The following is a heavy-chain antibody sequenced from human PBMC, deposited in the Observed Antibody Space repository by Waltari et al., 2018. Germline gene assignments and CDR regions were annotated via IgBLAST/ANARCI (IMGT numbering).Heavy chain of an antibody. D-gene: IGHD1-26*01. J-gene: IGHJ6*02. V-gene: IGHV4-59*11. CDR1: GGSISSHY. CDR3: ARDMVGATHPYYYYYGMDV. Sequence: QVQLQESGPGLVKPSETLSLTCTVSGGSISSHYWSWIRQPPGKGLEWIGYIYYSGSTNSNPSLKSRVTISVDTSKNQFSLKLSSVTAADTAVYYCARDMVGATHPYYYYYGMDVWGQGTTVTVSS. CDR2: IYYSGST.